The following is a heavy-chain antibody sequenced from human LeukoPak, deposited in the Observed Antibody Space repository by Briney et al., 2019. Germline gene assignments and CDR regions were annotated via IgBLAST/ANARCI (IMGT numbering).Heavy chain of an antibody. D-gene: IGHD5-12*01. CDR3: ARDEGGYDRNWFDP. V-gene: IGHV4-31*03. CDR1: GGSISSGGYY. CDR2: IYYSGNT. J-gene: IGHJ5*02. Sequence: PSQTLSLTCTVSGGSISSGGYYWSWIRQHPGKGLEWIGYIYYSGNTYYNPSLKSRVTISVDTSKNQFSLKLSSVTAADTAVYYCARDEGGYDRNWFDPWGQGTLVTVSS.